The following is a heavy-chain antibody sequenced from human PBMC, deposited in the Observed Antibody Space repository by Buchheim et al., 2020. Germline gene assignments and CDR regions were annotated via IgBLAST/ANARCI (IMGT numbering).Heavy chain of an antibody. D-gene: IGHD3-22*01. J-gene: IGHJ4*02. CDR1: GFTVSSNY. Sequence: EVQLVESGGGLVQPGGSLRLSCAASGFTVSSNYMSWVRQAPGKGLEWVSVIYSGGSTYYADSVKGRFTIPRDNSKHTLSLQMNSLRAEDTAVYYCARDMIGCRRPRCFDYWGQGTL. CDR3: ARDMIGCRRPRCFDY. V-gene: IGHV3-66*01. CDR2: IYSGGST.